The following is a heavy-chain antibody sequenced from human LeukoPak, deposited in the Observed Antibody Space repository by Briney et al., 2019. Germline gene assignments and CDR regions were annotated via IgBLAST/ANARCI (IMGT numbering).Heavy chain of an antibody. CDR1: GYTFTGYY. CDR3: ARAYVGATLLGYYYYMDV. D-gene: IGHD1-26*01. Sequence: ASVKVSCKASGYTFTGYYMHWVRQAPGQGLEWMGWMNPNSGNTGYAQKFQGRVTMTRNTSISTAYMELSSLRSEDTAVYYCARAYVGATLLGYYYYMDVWGKGTTVTISS. V-gene: IGHV1-8*02. J-gene: IGHJ6*03. CDR2: MNPNSGNT.